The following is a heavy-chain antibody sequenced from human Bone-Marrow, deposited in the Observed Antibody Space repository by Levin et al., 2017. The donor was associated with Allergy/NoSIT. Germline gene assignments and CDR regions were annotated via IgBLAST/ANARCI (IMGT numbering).Heavy chain of an antibody. CDR2: ISSSSSYI. CDR3: ASSGAETFQH. V-gene: IGHV3-21*01. D-gene: IGHD3-10*01. CDR1: GFTFSTYT. Sequence: GGSLRLSCAASGFTFSTYTMNWVRQAPGKGLEWVSSISSSSSYIYYADSVKGRFTISRDNAKNSLYLQMNSLRAEDTAVYYCASSGAETFQHWGQGTLVTVSS. J-gene: IGHJ1*01.